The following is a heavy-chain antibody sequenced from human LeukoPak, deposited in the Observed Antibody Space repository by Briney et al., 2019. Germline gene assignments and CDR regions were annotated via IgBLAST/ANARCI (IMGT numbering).Heavy chain of an antibody. D-gene: IGHD3-22*01. CDR1: GGSISSGGYY. CDR2: IYYSGST. CDR3: ARAPMIQYRTNWFDP. Sequence: SETLSLTCTVSGGSISSGGYYWSWIRQHPGKGLEWIGYIYYSGSTYYNPSLKSRVTISVDTSKNQFSLKLSSVTAADTAVYCCARAPMIQYRTNWFDPWGQGTLVTVSS. J-gene: IGHJ5*02. V-gene: IGHV4-31*03.